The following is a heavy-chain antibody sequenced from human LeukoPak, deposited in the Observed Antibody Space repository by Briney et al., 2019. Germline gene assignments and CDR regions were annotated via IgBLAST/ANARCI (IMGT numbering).Heavy chain of an antibody. CDR3: VRDGIGGSTTLDS. D-gene: IGHD3-16*01. CDR2: VRYDGSKT. V-gene: IGHV3-30*02. Sequence: PGGSLRLSCAASGFSFGGYGMHWVRQTPGKGLDWVSFVRYDGSKTYYGDSVKGRFIISRDNSNNTVYLQMNRLRPDDTAVYYCVRDGIGGSTTLDSWGQGTLVTVSS. CDR1: GFSFGGYG. J-gene: IGHJ5*01.